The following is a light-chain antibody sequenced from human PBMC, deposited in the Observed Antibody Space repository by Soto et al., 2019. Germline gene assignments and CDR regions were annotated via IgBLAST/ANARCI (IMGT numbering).Light chain of an antibody. Sequence: QSALTQPASVSGSSGQSITNSCTGTSSDVGSYNLVSWYQQHPGKAPKLMIYEVSKRPSGVSNRFSGSKSGNTASLTTSGLQAEDEADYYCCSYAGSSTPFVFGTGTKVTVL. J-gene: IGLJ1*01. CDR2: EVS. CDR1: SSDVGSYNL. V-gene: IGLV2-23*02. CDR3: CSYAGSSTPFV.